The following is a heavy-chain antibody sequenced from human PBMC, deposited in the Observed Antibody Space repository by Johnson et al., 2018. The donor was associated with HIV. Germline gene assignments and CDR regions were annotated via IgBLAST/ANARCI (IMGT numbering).Heavy chain of an antibody. D-gene: IGHD1-26*01. CDR3: ARRDSGSLSFDI. CDR2: INWNGGST. Sequence: VQLVESGGGVVRPGGSLRLSCAASGFTFDDNGLNWVRQGPGKGLEWVSGINWNGGSTGYADSVKGRFTISRDNGKNSLYLQMNSLRAEDTALYYCARRDSGSLSFDIWGQGTMVTVSS. CDR1: GFTFDDNG. V-gene: IGHV3-20*04. J-gene: IGHJ3*02.